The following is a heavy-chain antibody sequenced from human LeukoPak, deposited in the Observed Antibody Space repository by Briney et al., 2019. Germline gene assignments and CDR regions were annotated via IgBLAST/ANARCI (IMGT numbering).Heavy chain of an antibody. V-gene: IGHV3-74*01. CDR3: ARERYIGNSCSRGMAV. J-gene: IGHJ6*02. Sequence: PGGSLRLSGVASRFTRSSYWMIWVRQAPGKGLVWVARTNYDGSHIDYADSVKGRFIISRDNAKNTLYLQMNSLRAEDTAMYFCARERYIGNSCSRGMAVWGQGTTVTVSS. D-gene: IGHD4-23*01. CDR2: TNYDGSHI. CDR1: RFTRSSYW.